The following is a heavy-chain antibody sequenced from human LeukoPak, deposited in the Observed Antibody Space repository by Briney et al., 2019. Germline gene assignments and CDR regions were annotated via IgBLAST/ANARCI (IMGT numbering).Heavy chain of an antibody. CDR3: TTKVIRGNSGDDYDD. J-gene: IGHJ4*02. V-gene: IGHV3-30*03. D-gene: IGHD5-12*01. CDR1: GVTFSSYG. Sequence: GGSLRLSCAASGVTFSSYGMHWVRQAPGKGLEWVALISSDGNDKLYGDSVKGRFTISRDDSESTLYLQMNSLRAEDTAVYYCTTKVIRGNSGDDYDDWGQGTLVTVSS. CDR2: ISSDGNDK.